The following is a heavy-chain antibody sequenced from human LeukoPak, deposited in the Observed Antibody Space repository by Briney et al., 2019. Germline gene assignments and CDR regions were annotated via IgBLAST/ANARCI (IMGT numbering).Heavy chain of an antibody. J-gene: IGHJ4*02. V-gene: IGHV3-13*01. Sequence: PGRSLRLSCAASGFTFSSYDMHWVRQATGKGLEWVSAIGTAGDTYYPGSVKGRFTISRENAKNSLYLQMNSLRAGDTAAYYCARAMVRGATYDYWGQGTLVTVSS. CDR3: ARAMVRGATYDY. CDR1: GFTFSSYD. D-gene: IGHD3-10*01. CDR2: IGTAGDT.